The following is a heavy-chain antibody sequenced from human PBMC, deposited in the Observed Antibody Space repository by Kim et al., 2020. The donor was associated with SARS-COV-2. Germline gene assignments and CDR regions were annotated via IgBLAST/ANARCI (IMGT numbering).Heavy chain of an antibody. CDR2: ITTSGGTR. CDR3: ARQFYGVSSCYMGYYFDD. D-gene: IGHD4-17*01. J-gene: IGHJ4*01. Sequence: GGSLRLSCGASGFTFIDYSFSWNRQAPGKGLEWISYITTSGGTRLYADSVQGRFTISRESAKNSVYLQMNSLRAEDTAVYYCARQFYGVSSCYMGYYFDDWGHGSLVTIPS. V-gene: IGHV3-11*04. CDR1: GFTFIDYS.